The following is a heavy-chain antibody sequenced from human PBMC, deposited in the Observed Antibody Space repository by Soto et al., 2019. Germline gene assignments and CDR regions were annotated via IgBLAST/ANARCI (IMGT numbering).Heavy chain of an antibody. V-gene: IGHV1-69*06. Sequence: QVQLVQSGAEVKKPGSSVKVSCKSSGGTFGSYAISWVRQAPGQGLEWMGGVIPIFGTPHYAQKFHGRVTITADIPTSTAYLELSSLTSADTAVYYCAKMRWTISLQEEDAIWGQGTLVTVSS. D-gene: IGHD2-15*01. CDR1: GGTFGSYA. J-gene: IGHJ4*02. CDR3: AKMRWTISLQEEDAI. CDR2: VIPIFGTP.